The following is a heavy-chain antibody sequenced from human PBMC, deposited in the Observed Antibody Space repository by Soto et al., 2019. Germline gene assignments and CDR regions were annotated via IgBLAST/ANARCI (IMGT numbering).Heavy chain of an antibody. V-gene: IGHV4-59*01. Sequence: SETQSLTSTVSGGSIGSYYWSWIRQPPGKGLEWIGYIYYSGSTNYNPSLKSRVTISVDTSKNQFSLKLSSVTAADTAVYYCARVGTSGGSRFDYWGQGTLVTVSS. CDR1: GGSIGSYY. J-gene: IGHJ4*02. CDR2: IYYSGST. D-gene: IGHD2-15*01. CDR3: ARVGTSGGSRFDY.